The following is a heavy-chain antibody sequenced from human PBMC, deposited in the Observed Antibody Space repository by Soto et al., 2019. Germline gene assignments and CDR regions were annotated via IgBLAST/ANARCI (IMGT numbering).Heavy chain of an antibody. CDR1: GGSISSYY. Sequence: SETLSLTCTVSGGSISSYYWSWIWQPPGKGLEWIGYIYYSGSTNYNPSLKSRVTISVDTSKNQFSLKLSSVTAADTAVYYCARAPWPYYYDSSGWGWFDPWGQGTLVTVSS. J-gene: IGHJ5*02. CDR2: IYYSGST. CDR3: ARAPWPYYYDSSGWGWFDP. V-gene: IGHV4-59*01. D-gene: IGHD3-22*01.